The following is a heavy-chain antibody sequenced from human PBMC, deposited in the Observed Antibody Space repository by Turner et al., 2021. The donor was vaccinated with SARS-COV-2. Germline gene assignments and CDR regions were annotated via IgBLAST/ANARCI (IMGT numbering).Heavy chain of an antibody. CDR3: ASTVWLRGAFDM. J-gene: IGHJ3*02. Sequence: QLQLQESGPGLVKPSETLSLTCTVSGGSISSSDYYWGWIRQPPGKGLEWMGSISYSGSNFYNPSIKSRVTISVDTSKNQFSLELSSVTAADTAVYYCASTVWLRGAFDMWGQGTMVTVSS. CDR2: ISYSGSN. V-gene: IGHV4-39*01. D-gene: IGHD5-18*01. CDR1: GGSISSSDYY.